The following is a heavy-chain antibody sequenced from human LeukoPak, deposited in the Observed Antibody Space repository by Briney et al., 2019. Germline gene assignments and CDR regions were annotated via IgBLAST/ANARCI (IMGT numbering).Heavy chain of an antibody. CDR1: GFTLSTYA. J-gene: IGHJ5*02. CDR2: TTGSGAST. V-gene: IGHV3-23*01. CDR3: AGGAASPSPYNWFDP. Sequence: GGSLRLSCAASGFTLSTYAMNWVRQAPGKGLEWVSGTTGSGASTFYADSVKGRFTITRDNSKNTLFLQMNSLRADDTAVYYCAGGAASPSPYNWFDPWGQGTLVTVSS. D-gene: IGHD6-13*01.